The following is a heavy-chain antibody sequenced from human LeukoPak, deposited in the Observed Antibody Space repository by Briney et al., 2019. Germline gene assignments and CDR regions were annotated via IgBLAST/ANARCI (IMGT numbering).Heavy chain of an antibody. Sequence: ASVKVSCKASGYTFTGYYMHWVRQATGQGLEWMGWMNPNSGNTGYAQKFQGRVTMTRNTSISTAYMELSSLRSEDTAVYYCARGRGYDAFDIWGQGTMVTVSS. D-gene: IGHD6-13*01. CDR2: MNPNSGNT. CDR1: GYTFTGYY. J-gene: IGHJ3*02. CDR3: ARGRGYDAFDI. V-gene: IGHV1-8*02.